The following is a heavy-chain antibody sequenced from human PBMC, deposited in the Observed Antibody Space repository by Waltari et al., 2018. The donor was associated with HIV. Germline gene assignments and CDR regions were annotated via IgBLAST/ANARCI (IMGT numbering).Heavy chain of an antibody. V-gene: IGHV3-23*01. CDR2: ISDNGGRA. D-gene: IGHD3-10*01. CDR3: AKDRRGYLYQGVFPES. Sequence: VQLLESGGDLVQPGGSLRLSCAASGFTFSSYAMRWVRQAPGKGLEWVSVISDNGGRAFYADSVKGRFTNSRDNSKNTLYLQMNSLRAEDTAVYYCAKDRRGYLYQGVFPESWGQGTLVTVSS. CDR1: GFTFSSYA. J-gene: IGHJ5*02.